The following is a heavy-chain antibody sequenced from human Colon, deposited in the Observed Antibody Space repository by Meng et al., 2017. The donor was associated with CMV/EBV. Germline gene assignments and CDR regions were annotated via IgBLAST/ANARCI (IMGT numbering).Heavy chain of an antibody. CDR1: GYILTGYN. V-gene: IGHV1-2*02. D-gene: IGHD3-10*01. CDR2: INPNSGET. J-gene: IGHJ5*02. CDR3: AREDYMVRGVIIGTIWFDP. Sequence: ASVKVSCKASGYILTGYNLHWVRQAPGQGLEWMGWINPNSGETNYAEKFQGRVTMTRDTSISTAYMELRRLRSDDTAVYYRAREDYMVRGVIIGTIWFDPWGQGTLVTVSS.